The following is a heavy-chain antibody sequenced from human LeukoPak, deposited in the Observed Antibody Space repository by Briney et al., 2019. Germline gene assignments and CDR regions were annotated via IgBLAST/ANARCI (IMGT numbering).Heavy chain of an antibody. Sequence: ASVKVSSKASGYTFTGYYIHWVRQAPGQGLEWMGWINPNTGGTNYAQKFQGRVTMTRDTSISTAYMEMSRLRSDDTAVYYCARSLVVVAVSYDYWGQGTLVTVSS. CDR1: GYTFTGYY. D-gene: IGHD2-15*01. CDR3: ARSLVVVAVSYDY. J-gene: IGHJ4*02. CDR2: INPNTGGT. V-gene: IGHV1-2*02.